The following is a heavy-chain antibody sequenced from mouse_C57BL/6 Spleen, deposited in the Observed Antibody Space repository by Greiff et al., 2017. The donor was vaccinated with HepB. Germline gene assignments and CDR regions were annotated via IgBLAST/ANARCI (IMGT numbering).Heavy chain of an antibody. D-gene: IGHD1-1*01. Sequence: QVQLQQPGAELVKPGASVKLSCKASGYTFTSYWMQWVKQRPGQGLEWIGEIDPSDSYTNYNQKFKGKATLTVDTSSSTAYMQLSSLTSEDSAVYYCARPPHYCGSPPWFAYWGQGTLVTVSA. CDR1: GYTFTSYW. CDR2: IDPSDSYT. CDR3: ARPPHYCGSPPWFAY. V-gene: IGHV1-50*01. J-gene: IGHJ3*01.